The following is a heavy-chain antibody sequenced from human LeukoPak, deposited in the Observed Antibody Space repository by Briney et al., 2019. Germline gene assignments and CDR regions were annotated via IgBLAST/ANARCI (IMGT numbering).Heavy chain of an antibody. CDR2: INHSGST. CDR3: ASPMLYDFWSGYYTGPWDY. Sequence: SETLSLTCAVYGGSFSGYYWSWIRQPPGKGLEWIGEINHSGSTNYNPSLKSRVTISVDTSKNQFSLKLSSVTAADTAVYYCASPMLYDFWSGYYTGPWDYWGQGTLVTVSS. V-gene: IGHV4-34*01. J-gene: IGHJ4*02. D-gene: IGHD3-3*01. CDR1: GGSFSGYY.